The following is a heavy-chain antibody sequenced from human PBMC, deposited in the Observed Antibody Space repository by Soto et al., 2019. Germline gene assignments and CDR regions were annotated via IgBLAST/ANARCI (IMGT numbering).Heavy chain of an antibody. Sequence: GASVKVSCKASGGTFSSYAISWVRQAPGQGLEWMGGIIPIFGTANYAQKFQGRVTITADESTSTAYMELSSLRSEDTAVYYCARDLGDRDGYKLDYWGQGTLVTVSS. CDR2: IIPIFGTA. J-gene: IGHJ4*02. V-gene: IGHV1-69*13. CDR1: GGTFSSYA. D-gene: IGHD5-12*01. CDR3: ARDLGDRDGYKLDY.